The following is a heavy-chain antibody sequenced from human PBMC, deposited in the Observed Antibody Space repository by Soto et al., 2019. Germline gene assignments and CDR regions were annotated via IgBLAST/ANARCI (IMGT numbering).Heavy chain of an antibody. CDR3: AACSDSSGRRLGC. V-gene: IGHV5-51*01. Sequence: GESLKISCKASGYTFANSWIGWVRQMPGKGLEWMGMIYPGDSDTRYSPSFQGQVTISADNSITTAYLQWSSLKASDTAMYYCAACSDSSGRRLGCWGQGTQVTVSS. CDR2: IYPGDSDT. CDR1: GYTFANSW. J-gene: IGHJ4*02. D-gene: IGHD6-6*01.